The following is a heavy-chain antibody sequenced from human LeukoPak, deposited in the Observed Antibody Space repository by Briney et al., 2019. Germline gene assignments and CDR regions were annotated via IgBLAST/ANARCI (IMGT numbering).Heavy chain of an antibody. CDR3: ARDLSSTYEY. V-gene: IGHV3-48*02. D-gene: IGHD2-2*01. CDR1: GFTFSRYS. Sequence: PGGSLRLSCAASGFTFSRYSMNWVRQAPGKGLEWVSYISSSSSTIYYADSVKGRFTISRDNAKNSLYLQINSLRDEDTAVYYCARDLSSTYEYRGQGTLVTVSS. J-gene: IGHJ4*02. CDR2: ISSSSSTI.